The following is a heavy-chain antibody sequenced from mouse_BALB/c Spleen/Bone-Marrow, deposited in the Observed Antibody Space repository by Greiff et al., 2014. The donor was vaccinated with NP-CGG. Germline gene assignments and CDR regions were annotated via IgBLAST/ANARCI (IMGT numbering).Heavy chain of an antibody. D-gene: IGHD2-3*01. CDR1: GFTFSDYY. CDR2: ISNGGGST. J-gene: IGHJ3*01. Sequence: EVKLVESGGGLVQPGGSLKLSCATSGFTFSDYYMYWVRQTPEKRLEWVAYISNGGGSTYYPGTVKGRFTISRDNAKNTLYLQMSRLKSEDTAMYYCARPLYDGYYVAYWGQGTLVTVSA. V-gene: IGHV5-12*02. CDR3: ARPLYDGYYVAY.